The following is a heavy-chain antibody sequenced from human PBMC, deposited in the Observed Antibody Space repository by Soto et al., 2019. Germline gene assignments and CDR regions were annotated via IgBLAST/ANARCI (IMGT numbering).Heavy chain of an antibody. CDR2: INHSGST. CDR3: ARVPPGGPPDV. Sequence: QVQLQQWGAGLLKPSETLSLTCAVYGGSLSGYYWSWIRQPPGKGLEWIGEINHSGSTNYNPSLKSRVTISVDTSKNQFSLKLSSVTAADTAVYYCARVPPGGPPDVWGQGTTVTVSS. V-gene: IGHV4-34*01. CDR1: GGSLSGYY. D-gene: IGHD3-10*01. J-gene: IGHJ6*02.